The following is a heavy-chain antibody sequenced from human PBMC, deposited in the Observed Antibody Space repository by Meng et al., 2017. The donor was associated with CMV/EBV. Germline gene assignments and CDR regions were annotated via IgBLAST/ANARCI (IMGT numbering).Heavy chain of an antibody. CDR3: AGGDRYSSSWYPSFDY. Sequence: SETLSLTCTVSGGSISSYYWSWIRQPPGKGLEWIGYIYYSGSTNYNPSLKSRVTISVDTSKNQFSLKLSSVTAADTAVYYCAGGDRYSSSWYPSFDYWGQGTMVTVSS. V-gene: IGHV4-59*01. CDR1: GGSISSYY. CDR2: IYYSGST. J-gene: IGHJ4*02. D-gene: IGHD6-13*01.